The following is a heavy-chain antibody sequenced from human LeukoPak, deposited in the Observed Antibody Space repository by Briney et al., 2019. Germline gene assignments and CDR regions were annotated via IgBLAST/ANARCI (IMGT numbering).Heavy chain of an antibody. CDR2: ISGSGGST. CDR3: AKGTLGHYYDSSGYYHLSFDY. D-gene: IGHD3-22*01. J-gene: IGHJ4*02. V-gene: IGHV3-23*01. Sequence: GGSLRLSCAASGFTFTSYAMTWVRQAPGKGLEWVSGISGSGGSTYFADSVKGRFTISRDNSKNTLYLLMNSLRAEDTAVYYCAKGTLGHYYDSSGYYHLSFDYWGQGTLVTVSP. CDR1: GFTFTSYA.